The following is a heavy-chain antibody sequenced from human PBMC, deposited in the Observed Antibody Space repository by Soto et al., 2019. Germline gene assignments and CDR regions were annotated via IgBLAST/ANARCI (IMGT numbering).Heavy chain of an antibody. D-gene: IGHD4-17*01. Sequence: SETLSLTCTVSGGSISSYYWSWIRQPPGKGLEWIGYIYYSGSTNYNPSLKSRVTISVDTSKNQFSLKLSSVTAADTAVYYCARVGHPQATVVTPDDAFDIWGQGTMVTVSS. J-gene: IGHJ3*02. CDR2: IYYSGST. CDR3: ARVGHPQATVVTPDDAFDI. CDR1: GGSISSYY. V-gene: IGHV4-59*01.